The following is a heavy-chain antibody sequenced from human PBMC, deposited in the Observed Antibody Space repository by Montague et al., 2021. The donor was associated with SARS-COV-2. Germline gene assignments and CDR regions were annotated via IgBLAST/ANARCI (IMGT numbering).Heavy chain of an antibody. CDR1: GGFISSGNW. V-gene: IGHV4/OR15-8*02. CDR2: IFHSGAA. D-gene: IGHD6-13*01. CDR3: ARDFVAAVLDRFDS. Sequence: ETLSLTCAVSGGFISSGNWWGWVRQPPGKGLEWIGEIFHSGAASYNPSLKSRLTISMDKSKNEFSLKLNSVTAADTAMYYCARDFVAAVLDRFDSWGQGVLVTVSS. J-gene: IGHJ4*02.